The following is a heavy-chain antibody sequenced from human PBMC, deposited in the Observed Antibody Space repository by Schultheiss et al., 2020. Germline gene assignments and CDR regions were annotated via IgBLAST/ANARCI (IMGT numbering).Heavy chain of an antibody. J-gene: IGHJ4*02. CDR1: GFTFSSYN. Sequence: GGSLRLSCAASGFTFSSYNINWVRQAPGKGLEWVAVIWHDGSNKYYADSVKGRFTISRDNSKNTLYLQMNSLRVEDTAVYYCARDRDDLWTAYYTLDYWGQGTLVTVSS. CDR3: ARDRDDLWTAYYTLDY. CDR2: IWHDGSNK. V-gene: IGHV3-33*08. D-gene: IGHD3/OR15-3a*01.